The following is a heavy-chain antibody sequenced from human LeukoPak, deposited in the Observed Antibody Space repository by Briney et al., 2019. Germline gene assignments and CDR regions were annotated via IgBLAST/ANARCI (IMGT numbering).Heavy chain of an antibody. CDR1: GASINSSSYY. Sequence: PSETLSLTCTVSGASINSSSYYWGWIRQPPGKGLEWIGSIYYSGTTYYNPSPKSQVTISVDTSKNQFSLKLSSVTAADTAVYYCARGIAAAMTFWFDPWGQGTLVTVSS. CDR2: IYYSGTT. J-gene: IGHJ5*02. D-gene: IGHD6-13*01. V-gene: IGHV4-39*07. CDR3: ARGIAAAMTFWFDP.